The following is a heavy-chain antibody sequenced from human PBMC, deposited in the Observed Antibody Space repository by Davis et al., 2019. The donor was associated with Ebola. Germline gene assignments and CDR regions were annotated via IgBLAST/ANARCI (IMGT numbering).Heavy chain of an antibody. CDR2: ISHTGST. J-gene: IGHJ6*02. V-gene: IGHV4-39*01. CDR3: ARRMDV. CDR1: GCSITSSSYY. Sequence: MPSETLSLTCTVSGCSITSSSYYWGWIRQPPGMGLEWIGTISHTGSTYYNPSLKSRLTLSVDTSKNQFSLKLTSVTAADTAVYYCARRMDVWGQGTTVTVSS.